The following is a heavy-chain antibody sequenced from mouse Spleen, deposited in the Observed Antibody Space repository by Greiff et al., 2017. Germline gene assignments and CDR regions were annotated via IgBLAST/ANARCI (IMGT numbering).Heavy chain of an antibody. CDR2: IDPETGGT. J-gene: IGHJ2*01. Sequence: VQLQQSGAELVRPGASVTLSCKASGYTFTDYEMHWVKQTPVHGLEWIGAIDPETGGTAYNQKFKGKAILTADKSSSTAYMELRSLTSEDSAVYYCTRDTGTLFDYWGQGTTLTVSS. D-gene: IGHD4-1*01. CDR3: TRDTGTLFDY. CDR1: GYTFTDYE. V-gene: IGHV1-15*01.